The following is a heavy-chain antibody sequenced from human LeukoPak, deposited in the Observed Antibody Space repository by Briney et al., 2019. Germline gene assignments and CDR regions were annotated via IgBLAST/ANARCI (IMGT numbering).Heavy chain of an antibody. CDR1: GFTFSSYS. CDR3: ARASGGYSYGYERRVFDY. CDR2: ISSSSSYI. D-gene: IGHD5-18*01. J-gene: IGHJ4*02. V-gene: IGHV3-21*01. Sequence: KSGGSLRLSCAASGFTFSSYSMNWVRQAPGKGLEWVSSISSSSSYIYYADSVKGRFTISRDNAKNSLYLQMNSLRAEDTAVYYCARASGGYSYGYERRVFDYWGQGTLVTVSS.